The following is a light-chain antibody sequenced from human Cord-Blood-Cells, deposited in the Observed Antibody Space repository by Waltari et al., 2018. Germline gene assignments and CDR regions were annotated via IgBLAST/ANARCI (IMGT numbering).Light chain of an antibody. V-gene: IGKV1-13*02. CDR1: QGISSA. Sequence: AIQLTQSPSSLSASVGDRVTITCRASQGISSALAWYQQKPGKAPKLLIYDASSLESGVPSRLSGSGSGTDFTLTISSLQPEDFATYYCQQFNSYQYTFGQGTKLEIK. J-gene: IGKJ2*01. CDR2: DAS. CDR3: QQFNSYQYT.